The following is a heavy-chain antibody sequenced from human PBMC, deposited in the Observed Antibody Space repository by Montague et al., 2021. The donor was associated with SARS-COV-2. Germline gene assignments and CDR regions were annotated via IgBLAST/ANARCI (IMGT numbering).Heavy chain of an antibody. D-gene: IGHD3-22*01. CDR3: ARGRVDTTMILVVFTGAAHYVDS. CDR1: GGSFSDYY. V-gene: IGHV4-34*01. Sequence: SETLSLTCAVYGGSFSDYYWTWIRQPPGKGLEWLGEVNHSGRINYNPSLKSRITISVDTSKNQFSLSLSSVTAADTAVYYCARGRVDTTMILVVFTGAAHYVDSWGQGTLVSVSS. J-gene: IGHJ4*02. CDR2: VNHSGRI.